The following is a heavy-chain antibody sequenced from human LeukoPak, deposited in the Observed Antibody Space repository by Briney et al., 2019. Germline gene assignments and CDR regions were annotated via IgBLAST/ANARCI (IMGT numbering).Heavy chain of an antibody. D-gene: IGHD1-26*01. V-gene: IGHV4-4*07. CDR1: GGSISSNY. Sequence: PSETLSLTCTVSGGSISSNYWSWIRQPAGKGLEWIGRFYTSGTTVYNPSLKGRVTISVDKSTNQFSLNLTSVTAADTAIYYCARDLAIDSGSSQYFDYWGQGTLVTVSS. CDR3: ARDLAIDSGSSQYFDY. CDR2: FYTSGTT. J-gene: IGHJ4*02.